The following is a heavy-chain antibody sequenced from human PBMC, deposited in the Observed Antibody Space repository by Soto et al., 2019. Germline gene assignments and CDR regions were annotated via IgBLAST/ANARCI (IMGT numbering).Heavy chain of an antibody. CDR1: GFTFSGYG. CDR3: XXGGSSSARYFDT. V-gene: IGHV3-30*03. D-gene: IGHD6-6*01. Sequence: QVQLVESGGGVVQPGRSLRLSCAASGFTFSGYGMHWVRQAPGKGLEWVAVISFEGSKXXYANSVEGRFTISRDNSKXXXXXXXXXXXXXXXXXXXXXXGGSSSARYFDTWGQGTLVTVSS. CDR2: ISFEGSKX. J-gene: IGHJ5*02.